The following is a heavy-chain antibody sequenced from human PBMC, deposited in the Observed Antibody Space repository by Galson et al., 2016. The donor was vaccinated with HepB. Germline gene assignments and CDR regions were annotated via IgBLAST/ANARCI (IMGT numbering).Heavy chain of an antibody. J-gene: IGHJ3*02. Sequence: SLRLSCAASGFTFGDYAMSWFRQAPGKGLEWVGFIRSKAYGGTTEYAASVKGRFTISRDDSKSIAYLQMNSLKTEDTAIYYCTKLGGSFQYSSSWYALDIWGQGTMVTVSS. V-gene: IGHV3-49*03. CDR2: IRSKAYGGTT. CDR3: TKLGGSFQYSSSWYALDI. D-gene: IGHD6-13*01. CDR1: GFTFGDYA.